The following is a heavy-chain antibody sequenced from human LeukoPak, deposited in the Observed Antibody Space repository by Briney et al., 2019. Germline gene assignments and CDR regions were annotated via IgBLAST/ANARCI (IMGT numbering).Heavy chain of an antibody. CDR1: GFTFSSYA. CDR3: ARSREITGLFDY. Sequence: GSLRLSCAASGFTFSSYAMSWVRQPPGKGLEWIGSIYYSGSTYYNPSLKSRVTISVDTSKNQFSLKLSSVTAADTAVYYCARSREITGLFDYWGQGTLVTVSS. J-gene: IGHJ4*02. D-gene: IGHD3-16*01. V-gene: IGHV4-39*01. CDR2: IYYSGST.